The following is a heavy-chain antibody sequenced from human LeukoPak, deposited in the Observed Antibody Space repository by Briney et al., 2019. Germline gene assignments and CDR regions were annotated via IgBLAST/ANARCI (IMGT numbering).Heavy chain of an antibody. V-gene: IGHV4-59*01. CDR1: GGSISNCY. Sequence: SETLSLTCTVSGGSISNCYWSWIRQPPGKGLEWIGYIYYSGTTNYNPSLKSRVTISLDTSKSQFSLKLSSVTAADTAVYFCARGKKDDSGSYPADYWGQGTLVTVSS. D-gene: IGHD3-10*01. J-gene: IGHJ4*02. CDR3: ARGKKDDSGSYPADY. CDR2: IYYSGTT.